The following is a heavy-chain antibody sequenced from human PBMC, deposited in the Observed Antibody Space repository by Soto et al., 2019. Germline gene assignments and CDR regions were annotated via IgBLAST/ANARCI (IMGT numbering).Heavy chain of an antibody. D-gene: IGHD2-2*03. CDR2: INPNSGGT. CDR1: GYTFTGYY. CDR3: ARDVGYCSSTSCSDWFDP. J-gene: IGHJ5*02. Sequence: ASVKVSCKASGYTFTGYYMHWVRQAPGQGLEWIGWINPNSGGTNYAQKFQGWVTMTRDTSISTAYMELSRLRSDDTAVYYCARDVGYCSSTSCSDWFDPWGQGTLVTVSS. V-gene: IGHV1-2*04.